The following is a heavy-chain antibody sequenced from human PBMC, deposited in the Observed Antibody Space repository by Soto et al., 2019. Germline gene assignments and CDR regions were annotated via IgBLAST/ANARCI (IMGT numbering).Heavy chain of an antibody. CDR3: AIRYYDFWSGYSNYYYYYYGMDV. CDR1: GGTFSSYA. D-gene: IGHD3-3*01. Sequence: GASVKVSCKASGGTFSSYAISWVRQAPGQGLEWMGGIIPIFGTANYAQKFQGRVTITADESTSTAYMELSSLRSEDTAVYYCAIRYYDFWSGYSNYYYYYYGMDVWGQGTTVTVS. J-gene: IGHJ6*02. CDR2: IIPIFGTA. V-gene: IGHV1-69*13.